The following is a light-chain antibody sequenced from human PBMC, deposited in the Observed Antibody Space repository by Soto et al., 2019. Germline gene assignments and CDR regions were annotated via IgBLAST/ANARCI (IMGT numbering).Light chain of an antibody. CDR3: QQFQNFPIT. CDR2: DAS. V-gene: IGKV1-5*01. Sequence: DIQMTQSPSTLYASAGDRVTITCRASQSINRWLAGYQQKPGKAHKLLINDASSLESGVPSRFSGSGSGTEFTLTISSLQPDDFATYYCQQFQNFPITFGQRTRL. CDR1: QSINRW. J-gene: IGKJ5*01.